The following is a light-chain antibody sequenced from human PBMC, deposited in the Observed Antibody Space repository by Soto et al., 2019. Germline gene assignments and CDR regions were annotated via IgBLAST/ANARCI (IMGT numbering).Light chain of an antibody. V-gene: IGKV3-20*01. CDR3: QQSHSIPYT. CDR1: QSVNNNY. CDR2: GAS. Sequence: EIVLTQSPGTLSLSPGERATLSCRASQSVNNNYLAWYQQKPGQAPRLLIYGASTRATGISDRFSGSGSGTDFTLTISRLEPEDFATYHCQQSHSIPYTFGQGTKLEIK. J-gene: IGKJ2*01.